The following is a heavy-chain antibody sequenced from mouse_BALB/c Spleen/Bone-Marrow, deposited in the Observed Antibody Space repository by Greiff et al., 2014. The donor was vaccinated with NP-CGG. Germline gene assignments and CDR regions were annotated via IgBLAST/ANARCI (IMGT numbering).Heavy chain of an antibody. D-gene: IGHD2-4*01. J-gene: IGHJ4*01. Sequence: VKLVESGPGLVAPSQSLSITCTVSGFSLTSYGVHWVRQPPGKGLEWLGVIWAGGSTNYNSALMSRLSISKDNSKSQVFLKMNSLQIDDTAMYYCARSGLRRPAMDYWVKEPQSPSPQ. CDR3: ARSGLRRPAMDY. CDR2: IWAGGST. V-gene: IGHV2-9*02. CDR1: GFSLTSYG.